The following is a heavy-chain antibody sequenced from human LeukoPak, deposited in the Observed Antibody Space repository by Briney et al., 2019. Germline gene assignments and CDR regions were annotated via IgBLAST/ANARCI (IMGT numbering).Heavy chain of an antibody. CDR2: VYYSGST. V-gene: IGHV4-59*08. CDR1: RGSLRSYF. CDR3: AGRPDGTSHFDY. J-gene: IGHJ4*02. Sequence: SETLSLTCTVSRGSLRSYFWSWLRQPPGKGLEWIGYVYYSGSTNYNPSLKSRVTISVDTSKKQFSLKLSSVTAADTAVYYCAGRPDGTSHFDYWGEGTLVTVSS. D-gene: IGHD6-6*01.